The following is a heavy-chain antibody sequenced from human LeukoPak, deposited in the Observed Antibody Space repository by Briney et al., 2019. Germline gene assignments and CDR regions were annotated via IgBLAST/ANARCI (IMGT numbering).Heavy chain of an antibody. Sequence: ASVKVSCKAFGHSLSNYGLNWVRQAPGQGLEWMGWINTNTGNPMYAQGFTGRFIFSLDTSVSTAYLQISRLKAEDTAVYYCASGPSYSGSNEYFDSWGQGTLVTVSS. CDR3: ASGPSYSGSNEYFDS. J-gene: IGHJ4*02. D-gene: IGHD1-26*01. CDR1: GHSLSNYG. CDR2: INTNTGNP. V-gene: IGHV7-4-1*02.